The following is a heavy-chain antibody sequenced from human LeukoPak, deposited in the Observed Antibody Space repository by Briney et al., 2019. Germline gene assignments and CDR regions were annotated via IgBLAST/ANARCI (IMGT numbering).Heavy chain of an antibody. CDR2: IYYSGST. V-gene: IGHV4-59*11. CDR1: GGSTSSHY. J-gene: IGHJ6*03. D-gene: IGHD3-3*01. Sequence: SETLSLTCTVPGGSTSSHYWSWIRQPPGKGLEWIGYIYYSGSTNYNPHLKRRATISVATSTNQFSLKLSSVTAADTAVYYCARGRGDFWSGYLGYYYYYMDVWGKGPRVSVFS. CDR3: ARGRGDFWSGYLGYYYYYMDV.